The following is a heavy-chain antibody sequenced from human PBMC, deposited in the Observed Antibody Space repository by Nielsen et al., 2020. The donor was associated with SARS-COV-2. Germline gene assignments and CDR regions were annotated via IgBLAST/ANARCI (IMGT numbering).Heavy chain of an antibody. D-gene: IGHD3-10*01. CDR1: GFTFSSYW. J-gene: IGHJ4*02. CDR2: IKQDGSEK. CDR3: AKHRGSPLLDFDY. V-gene: IGHV3-7*03. Sequence: GESLKISCAASGFTFSSYWMSWVRQAPGKGLEWVANIKQDGSEKYYVDSVKGRFTISRDNAKNSPYLQMNSLRAEDTAVYYCAKHRGSPLLDFDYWGQGTLVTVSS.